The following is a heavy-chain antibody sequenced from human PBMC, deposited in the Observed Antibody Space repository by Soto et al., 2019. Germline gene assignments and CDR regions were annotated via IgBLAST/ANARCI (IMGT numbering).Heavy chain of an antibody. J-gene: IGHJ4*02. CDR1: AFSFSSYA. CDR2: ISANSGTT. V-gene: IGHV3-23*01. D-gene: IGHD6-6*01. CDR3: AKGAGTAARPPIDS. Sequence: EVQLLESGGDLVQPGGSLRLSCAASAFSFSSYAMTWVRQAPGKGLEWVSAISANSGTTYYADSVKGRFTISRDNSKNTLYLQMNTLRVEETAVYYCAKGAGTAARPPIDSWGQGTLVSVSS.